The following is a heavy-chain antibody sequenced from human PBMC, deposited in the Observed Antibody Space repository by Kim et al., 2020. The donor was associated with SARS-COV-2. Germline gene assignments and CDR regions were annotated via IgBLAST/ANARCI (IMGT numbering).Heavy chain of an antibody. CDR3: ARDGYSSSWYYWFDP. Sequence: ASVKVSCKASGYTFTNYAMHWVRQAPGQRLEWMGWINAANGNTKYSQKFQDRVTITRDTSASTAYMELSSLRSEDTAVYYCARDGYSSSWYYWFDPWAQGTLVTVSS. CDR1: GYTFTNYA. J-gene: IGHJ5*02. D-gene: IGHD6-13*01. CDR2: INAANGNT. V-gene: IGHV1-3*01.